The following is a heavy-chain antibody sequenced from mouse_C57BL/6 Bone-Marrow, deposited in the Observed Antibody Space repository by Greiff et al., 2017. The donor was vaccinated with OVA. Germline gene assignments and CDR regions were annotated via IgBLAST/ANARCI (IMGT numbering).Heavy chain of an antibody. CDR2: IWTGGGT. Sequence: VKLMESGPGLVAPSQSLSITCTVSGFSLTSYAISWVRQPPGKGLEWLGVIWTGGGTNYNSALKSRLSISKDNSKSQVFLKMNSLQTDDTARYYCARNRPLDSSSYYFDYWGQGTTLTVSS. CDR1: GFSLTSYA. CDR3: ARNRPLDSSSYYFDY. V-gene: IGHV2-9-1*01. J-gene: IGHJ2*01. D-gene: IGHD3-2*01.